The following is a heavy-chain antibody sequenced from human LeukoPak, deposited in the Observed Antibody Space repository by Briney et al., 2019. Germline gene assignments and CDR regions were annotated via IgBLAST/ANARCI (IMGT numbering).Heavy chain of an antibody. J-gene: IGHJ4*02. CDR1: GFTFTNSA. V-gene: IGHV1-58*02. CDR3: AADPTGGITIFGVVPDFDY. Sequence: TAVTVSFKASGFTFTNSAMQWVRQARGQRGEGIGWIVVCSGNTNYAQKFQERVTITRERATRAAYMELSSLRSEDTAVYYCAADPTGGITIFGVVPDFDYWGQGTLVTVSS. CDR2: IVVCSGNT. D-gene: IGHD3-3*01.